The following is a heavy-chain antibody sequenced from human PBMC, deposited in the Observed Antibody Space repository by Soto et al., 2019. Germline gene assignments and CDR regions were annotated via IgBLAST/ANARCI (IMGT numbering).Heavy chain of an antibody. CDR2: IVPLFGTT. J-gene: IGHJ5*02. D-gene: IGHD3-10*01. CDR3: AKASGRSWYNWFGP. Sequence: SVKGSCKASGGNFTSYAISWVRQAPGQGLEFMGGIVPLFGTTNYAHKFRGRVTITADESKSKVYMEVSSLRSEHKAAYYCAKASGRSWYNWFGPWGQGTLVTVSS. CDR1: GGNFTSYA. V-gene: IGHV1-69*13.